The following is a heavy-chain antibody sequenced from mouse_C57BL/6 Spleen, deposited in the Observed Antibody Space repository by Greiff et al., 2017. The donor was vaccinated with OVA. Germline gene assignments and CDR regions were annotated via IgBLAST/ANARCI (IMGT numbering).Heavy chain of an antibody. D-gene: IGHD1-1*01. V-gene: IGHV1-7*01. CDR1: GYTFTSYW. CDR2: INPSSGYT. Sequence: QVQLQQSGAELAKPGASVTLSCKASGYTFTSYWMHWVKQRPGQGLEWIGYINPSSGYTKYNQKFKDKATLTADRSSSTAYMPLSSLTYEDSAVDHCARSYYVDYYFDYWGQGTTLTVSS. J-gene: IGHJ2*01. CDR3: ARSYYVDYYFDY.